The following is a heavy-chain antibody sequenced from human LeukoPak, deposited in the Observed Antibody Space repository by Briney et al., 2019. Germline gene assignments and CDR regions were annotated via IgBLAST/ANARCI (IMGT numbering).Heavy chain of an antibody. D-gene: IGHD3-3*01. CDR2: INHSGDI. Sequence: SETLSLTCGVYGESFGGFYWSWIRQTPGKGLQWIGEINHSGDINYNPSLESRVTISVDTSKRQFSLRLSSVTAADTAVYYCARRDFALFGVITSFDSWGQGTRVTISS. J-gene: IGHJ4*02. V-gene: IGHV4-34*01. CDR3: ARRDFALFGVITSFDS. CDR1: GESFGGFY.